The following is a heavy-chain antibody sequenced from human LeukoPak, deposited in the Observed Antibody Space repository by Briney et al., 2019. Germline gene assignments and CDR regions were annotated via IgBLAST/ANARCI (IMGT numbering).Heavy chain of an antibody. CDR2: INQDGSDK. J-gene: IGHJ4*02. Sequence: GGSLRLSXVASGFTFRNDWMTWVRQAPGRGLEWVASINQDGSDKYYVDSVKGRFDISRDNAKNSLYLQMNSLRADDMAVYFCACEHSWGQGTVVTVSS. V-gene: IGHV3-7*01. CDR1: GFTFRNDW. CDR3: ACEHS.